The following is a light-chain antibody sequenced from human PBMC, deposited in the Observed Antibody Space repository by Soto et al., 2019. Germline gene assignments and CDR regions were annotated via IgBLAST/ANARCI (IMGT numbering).Light chain of an antibody. CDR2: EVN. Sequence: QSALTQPASVSGSPGQSITISCTGTSSDVGTYNYVSWYQQYPGKAPKLIIYEVNNRPSGVSDRFSGSKSGNTASLTISGLLDEDEADYYCSSYTTSNTLVVFGGGTKLTVL. V-gene: IGLV2-14*01. CDR3: SSYTTSNTLVV. J-gene: IGLJ3*02. CDR1: SSDVGTYNY.